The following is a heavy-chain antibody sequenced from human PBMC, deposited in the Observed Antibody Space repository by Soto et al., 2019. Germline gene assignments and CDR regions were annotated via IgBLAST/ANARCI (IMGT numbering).Heavy chain of an antibody. CDR1: GGSISSYY. Sequence: PSETLSLTCTVSGGSISSYYWSWIRQPPGKGLECIGYIYYSGSTNYNPSLKSRVTLSVDTSKNQFSLKLSSVTAADTAVYYCARAHENDFWSGYRAAYYFDYWGQGTLVTVSS. D-gene: IGHD3-3*01. V-gene: IGHV4-59*01. CDR2: IYYSGST. CDR3: ARAHENDFWSGYRAAYYFDY. J-gene: IGHJ4*02.